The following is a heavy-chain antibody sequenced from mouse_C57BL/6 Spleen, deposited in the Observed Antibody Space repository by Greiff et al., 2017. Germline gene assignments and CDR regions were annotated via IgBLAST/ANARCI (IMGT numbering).Heavy chain of an antibody. Sequence: VKLMESGAELVRPGASVKLSCKASGYTFTDYYINWVKQRPGQGLEWIARIYPGSGNTYYNEKFKGKATLTAEKSSSTAYMQLSSLTSEDSAVYFCARYPYDYGFFDYWGQGTTLTVSS. D-gene: IGHD2-4*01. CDR1: GYTFTDYY. V-gene: IGHV1-76*01. J-gene: IGHJ2*01. CDR3: ARYPYDYGFFDY. CDR2: IYPGSGNT.